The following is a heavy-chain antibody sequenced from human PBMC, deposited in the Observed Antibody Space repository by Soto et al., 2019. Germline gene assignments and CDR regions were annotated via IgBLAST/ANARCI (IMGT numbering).Heavy chain of an antibody. CDR2: IGGTDGDSDGVP. D-gene: IGHD7-27*01. CDR1: GFILNNYA. V-gene: IGHV3-23*01. J-gene: IGHJ3*01. Sequence: VQLLESGGDLVQPGGSLRLSCVASGFILNNYAMSWVRQAPGKGLERVSTIGGTDGDSDGVPWYEDSVKGRFTISRDISANTLVLHMDNLRAEDSALYYCVKRGRNWGAFDVWGQGTTVVVSS. CDR3: VKRGRNWGAFDV.